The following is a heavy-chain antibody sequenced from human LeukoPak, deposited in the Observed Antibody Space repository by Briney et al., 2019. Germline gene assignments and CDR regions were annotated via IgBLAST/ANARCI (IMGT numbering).Heavy chain of an antibody. CDR1: GYTFTSYD. V-gene: IGHV1-8*01. Sequence: ASVKVSCKASGYTFTSYDINWVRQATGQGLEGMGWMNPNSGNTGYAQKFQGRVTMTRNTSISTAYMELSSLRSDDTAVYYCARIMTTVTTLPNRTGIWGQGTLVTVSS. CDR2: MNPNSGNT. D-gene: IGHD4-17*01. CDR3: ARIMTTVTTLPNRTGI. J-gene: IGHJ4*02.